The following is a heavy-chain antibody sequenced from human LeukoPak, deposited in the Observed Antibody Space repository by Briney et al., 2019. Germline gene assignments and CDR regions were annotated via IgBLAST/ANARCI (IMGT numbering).Heavy chain of an antibody. CDR1: GFTFSSYW. J-gene: IGHJ4*02. Sequence: GGSLRLSCAASGFTFSSYWMSWVRQAPGKGLEWVANIKQDGSEKYYVDSVKGRFTISRDNAKNSLYLQMNSLRAEDTAVYYCARGALYDYVWGSYRYPTQGDYWGQGTLVTVSS. CDR3: ARGALYDYVWGSYRYPTQGDY. V-gene: IGHV3-7*01. D-gene: IGHD3-16*02. CDR2: IKQDGSEK.